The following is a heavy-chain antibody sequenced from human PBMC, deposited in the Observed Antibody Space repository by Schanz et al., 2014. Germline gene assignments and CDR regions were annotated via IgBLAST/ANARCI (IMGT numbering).Heavy chain of an antibody. V-gene: IGHV4-59*08. Sequence: QVQLQESGPGLVKPSETLSLTCTVSGGSISYYYWTWIRQPPGKALGYIGYIQYTGGTEYNPSLEGRVTISVDRSKNQFPLKLTSVAAADPAVYYCVRGGTGTLQHDYWGQGTLVTVSS. D-gene: IGHD1-1*01. CDR3: VRGGTGTLQHDY. CDR2: IQYTGGT. CDR1: GGSISYYY. J-gene: IGHJ4*02.